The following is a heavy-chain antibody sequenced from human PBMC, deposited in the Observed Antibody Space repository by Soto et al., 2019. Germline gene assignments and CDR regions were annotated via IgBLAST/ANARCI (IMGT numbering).Heavy chain of an antibody. V-gene: IGHV3-23*01. CDR2: ISGSGDTT. J-gene: IGHJ4*02. Sequence: EVQLLESGGGLVQPGGSLRLSCAASGFTFSSYDMSWVRQAPGKGLEWVSRISGSGDTTYYADSVKGRFTISRDNSKNTLYLQMNPLRAEDTALFYCAKGQDTGVYRAFDYWGQGTQVTVSS. CDR1: GFTFSSYD. CDR3: AKGQDTGVYRAFDY. D-gene: IGHD2-8*01.